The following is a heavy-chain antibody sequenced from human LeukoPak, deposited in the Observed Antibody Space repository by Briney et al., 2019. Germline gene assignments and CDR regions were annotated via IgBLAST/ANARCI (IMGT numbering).Heavy chain of an antibody. V-gene: IGHV3-7*01. Sequence: GGSLRLSCAASGFSFTNYWMSWVRQAPGKGLEWVANVKEDGTTKQYVNSVKGRFTISRDNAKNSLYLQMDSLRAEDTAVYYCVSQEVVPHWGQGTLVSVSS. J-gene: IGHJ4*02. CDR3: VSQEVVPH. CDR2: VKEDGTTK. CDR1: GFSFTNYW. D-gene: IGHD2-15*01.